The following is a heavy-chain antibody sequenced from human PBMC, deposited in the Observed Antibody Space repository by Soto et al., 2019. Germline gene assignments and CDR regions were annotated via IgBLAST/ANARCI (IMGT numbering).Heavy chain of an antibody. CDR1: GGTFSSYA. CDR3: ASGARALGYSYVFDY. Sequence: GASVKVSCKASGGTFSSYAISWVRQAPGQGLEWMGGIIPIFGTANYAQKFQGRVTITADESTSTAYMELSSLRSEDTAVYYCASGARALGYSYVFDYWGQGTLVTSPQ. J-gene: IGHJ4*02. D-gene: IGHD5-18*01. V-gene: IGHV1-69*13. CDR2: IIPIFGTA.